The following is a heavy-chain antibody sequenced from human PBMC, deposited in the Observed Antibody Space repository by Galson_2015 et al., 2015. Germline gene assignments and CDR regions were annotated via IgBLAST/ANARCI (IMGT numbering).Heavy chain of an antibody. D-gene: IGHD3-16*01. V-gene: IGHV3-74*01. CDR1: GFTFSSDW. J-gene: IGHJ4*02. CDR2: INSDGTSK. Sequence: SLRLSCAASGFTFSSDWMHWVRQAPGKGLVWISRINSDGTSKTYADSVKGRFTSSRGNAKNTLYLQINSLRAEDTAVYYCARDPLWDRTVGFDYWGQGTLVTVSS. CDR3: ARDPLWDRTVGFDY.